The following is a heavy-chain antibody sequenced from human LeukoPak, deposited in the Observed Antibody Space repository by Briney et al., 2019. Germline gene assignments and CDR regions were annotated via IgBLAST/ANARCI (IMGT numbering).Heavy chain of an antibody. CDR2: INRGGRT. Sequence: SQTLSLTCTVSGYSISSGYYWGWIRQPPGKGLEWIGSINRGGRTYYNPSLRSRVTISVTTSRNQFSLKLSSVTAAHTAVYYCAKSSYSIFDYWGQGTLVTVSS. V-gene: IGHV4-38-2*02. CDR1: GYSISSGYY. CDR3: AKSSYSIFDY. J-gene: IGHJ4*02. D-gene: IGHD5-18*01.